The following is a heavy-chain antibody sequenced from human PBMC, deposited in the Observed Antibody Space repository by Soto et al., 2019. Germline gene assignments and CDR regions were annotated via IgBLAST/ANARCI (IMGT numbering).Heavy chain of an antibody. CDR2: IKSKTDGGTT. D-gene: IGHD3-9*01. V-gene: IGHV3-15*07. CDR3: TTHPGLRYFDWLLYRPY. CDR1: GCTFSNAG. J-gene: IGHJ4*02. Sequence: GGSLRISCAASGCTFSNAGMNWVRQAPGKGLEWVGRIKSKTDGGTTDYAAPVKGRFTISRDDSKNTLYLQMNSLKTEDTAVYYFTTHPGLRYFDWLLYRPYWGQGTLVTVS.